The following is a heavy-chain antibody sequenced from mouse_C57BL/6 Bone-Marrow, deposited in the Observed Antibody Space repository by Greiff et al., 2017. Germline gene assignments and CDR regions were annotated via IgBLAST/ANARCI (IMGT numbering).Heavy chain of an antibody. J-gene: IGHJ4*01. Sequence: DVMLVESGGGLVQPGESLKLSCESNEYEFPSHDMSWVRKTPEKRLELVAAINSDGGSTYYPDTMERRFIISRDNTKKTLYLQMSSLRSEDTALYYCARQGYGSSSYAMDYWGQGTSVTVSS. CDR3: ARQGYGSSSYAMDY. CDR1: EYEFPSHD. CDR2: INSDGGST. V-gene: IGHV5-2*01. D-gene: IGHD1-1*01.